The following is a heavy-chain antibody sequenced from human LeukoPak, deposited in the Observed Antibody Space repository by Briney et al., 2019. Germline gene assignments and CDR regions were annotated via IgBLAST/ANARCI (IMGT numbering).Heavy chain of an antibody. CDR2: IRYDGGDK. CDR1: GFTFSSYA. V-gene: IGHV3-30*02. CDR3: AKDRSPLYSSGWYRLD. J-gene: IGHJ4*02. D-gene: IGHD6-19*01. Sequence: GGSLRLSCAASGFTFSSYAMHWVRQAPGKGLEWVTFIRYDGGDKYYADSVKGRFTISRDNSKNTLYLQMNSLRAEDTAVYYCAKDRSPLYSSGWYRLDWGQGTLVTVSS.